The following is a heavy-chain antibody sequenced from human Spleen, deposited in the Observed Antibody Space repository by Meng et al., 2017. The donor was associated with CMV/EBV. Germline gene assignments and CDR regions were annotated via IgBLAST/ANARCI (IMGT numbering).Heavy chain of an antibody. V-gene: IGHV1-2*02. Sequence: ASVKVSCKASGYTFTGYYMHWVRQAPGQGLEWMGWINPNSGGTNYAQKFQGRVTMTRDTSISTAYMELSRLRSDDTAVYYCARESCSSTSCSGVNRLFYYYGMDVWGQGTTVTVSS. CDR1: GYTFTGYY. CDR3: ARESCSSTSCSGVNRLFYYYGMDV. J-gene: IGHJ6*02. D-gene: IGHD2-2*01. CDR2: INPNSGGT.